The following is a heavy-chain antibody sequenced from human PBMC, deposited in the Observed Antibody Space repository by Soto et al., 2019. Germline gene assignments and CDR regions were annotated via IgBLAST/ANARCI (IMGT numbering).Heavy chain of an antibody. CDR1: GGSISSSNW. J-gene: IGHJ4*02. CDR3: ARRITIFGVVILRYFDY. Sequence: QVQLQESGPGLVKPSGTLSLTCAVSGGSISSSNWWSWVRQPPGKGLEWIGETYHSGSTNYNPSLKSRVTISVDKSKNQFSLKLSSVTAADTAVYYCARRITIFGVVILRYFDYWGQGTLVTVSS. D-gene: IGHD3-3*01. V-gene: IGHV4-4*02. CDR2: TYHSGST.